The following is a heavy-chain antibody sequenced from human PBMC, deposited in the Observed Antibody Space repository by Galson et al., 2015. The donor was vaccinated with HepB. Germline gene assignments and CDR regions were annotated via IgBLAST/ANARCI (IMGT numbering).Heavy chain of an antibody. V-gene: IGHV3-23*01. J-gene: IGHJ4*02. CDR1: GFTFSSYA. Sequence: SLRLSCAASGFTFSSYAMSWVRQAPGKGLEWVSAISGSGGSTYYADSVKGRFTISRDNSKNTLYLQMNSLRAEDTAVYYCAKSRIAAAGKLGGLEDSFDYWGQGTLVTVSS. CDR2: ISGSGGST. D-gene: IGHD6-13*01. CDR3: AKSRIAAAGKLGGLEDSFDY.